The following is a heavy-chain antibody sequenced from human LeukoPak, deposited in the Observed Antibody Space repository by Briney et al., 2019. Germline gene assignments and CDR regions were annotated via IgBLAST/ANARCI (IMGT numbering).Heavy chain of an antibody. CDR1: GFTFNTYA. CDR3: ARSLGSGWIHLVEY. J-gene: IGHJ4*02. D-gene: IGHD6-19*01. V-gene: IGHV3-30*03. CDR2: VSYDGGAK. Sequence: GGSLRLSCAASGFTFNTYALHWVRQASGKGLEWVAVVSYDGGAKYYADSVKGRFTISRDNSKNTVDLQMYSLRAEDSAVYYCARSLGSGWIHLVEYWGQGTLVTVS.